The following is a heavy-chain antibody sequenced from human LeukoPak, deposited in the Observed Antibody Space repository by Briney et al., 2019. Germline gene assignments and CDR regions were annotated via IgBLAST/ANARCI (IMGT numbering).Heavy chain of an antibody. Sequence: QSGGSLRLSCAASGFTFGSHGMHWVRQAPGKGLEWVTFIGYDGSNKYFADSVKGRFTISRDNSKNTLYLEMNSLRVEDTAVYYCSCDGAYGSGSSPPYYYYMDVWGKGTTVTVSS. V-gene: IGHV3-30*02. CDR2: IGYDGSNK. D-gene: IGHD3-10*01. J-gene: IGHJ6*03. CDR1: GFTFGSHG. CDR3: SCDGAYGSGSSPPYYYYMDV.